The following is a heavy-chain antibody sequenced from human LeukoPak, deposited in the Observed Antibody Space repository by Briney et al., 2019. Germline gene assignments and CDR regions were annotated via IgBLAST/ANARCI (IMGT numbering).Heavy chain of an antibody. Sequence: GESLKFSCKASGYRFTSNYIHWVRQAPGQGLEWMGMIYPRDGSTSYAQKFQGRVTLTRDTSTSTVHMELTGLRSEDTAEYYCARDQEAFDYWGQGTLVTVSS. CDR3: ARDQEAFDY. CDR2: IYPRDGST. J-gene: IGHJ4*02. V-gene: IGHV1-46*01. CDR1: GYRFTSNY.